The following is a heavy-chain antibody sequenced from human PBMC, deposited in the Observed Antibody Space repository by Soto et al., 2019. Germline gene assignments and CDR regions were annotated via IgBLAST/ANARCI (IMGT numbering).Heavy chain of an antibody. CDR2: TYYKSKWNN. Sequence: SQTLSLTCAISGDSVSSNSAALNWIRQSPSRGLEWLGRTYYKSKWNNNYAVSVKSRITINPDTSKNQFSLQLKSVTPEDTAMYYCAKGDQAFDIWGQGTMV. J-gene: IGHJ3*02. CDR1: GDSVSSNSAA. V-gene: IGHV6-1*01. CDR3: AKGDQAFDI.